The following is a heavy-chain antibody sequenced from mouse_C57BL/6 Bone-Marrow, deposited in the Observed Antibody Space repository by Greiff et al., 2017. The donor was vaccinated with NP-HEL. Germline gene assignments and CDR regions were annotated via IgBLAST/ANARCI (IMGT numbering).Heavy chain of an antibody. J-gene: IGHJ4*01. CDR3: ARRGGNYGYAMDY. Sequence: EVKLMESGGGLVQPGGSLKLSCAASGFTFSEYGMAWVRQAPRKGPEWVAFISNLAYSIYYADTVTGRFTISRENAKNTLYLEMSSLRSEDTAMYYCARRGGNYGYAMDYWGQGTSVTVSS. CDR1: GFTFSEYG. CDR2: ISNLAYSI. V-gene: IGHV5-15*01. D-gene: IGHD2-1*01.